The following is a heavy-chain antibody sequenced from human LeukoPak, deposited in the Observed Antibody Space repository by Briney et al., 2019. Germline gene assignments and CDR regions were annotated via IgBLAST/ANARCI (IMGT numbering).Heavy chain of an antibody. J-gene: IGHJ4*02. CDR2: ISSSGSTI. CDR1: GFTFSDYY. V-gene: IGHV3-11*01. Sequence: GGSLRLSCAASGFTFSDYYMSWIRQAPGNGLEWVSYISSSGSTIYHADSVKGRFTISRDNAKNSLYLQMNSLRAEDTAVYYCARVEGTVTTSNYYFDYWGQGTLVTVSS. D-gene: IGHD4-17*01. CDR3: ARVEGTVTTSNYYFDY.